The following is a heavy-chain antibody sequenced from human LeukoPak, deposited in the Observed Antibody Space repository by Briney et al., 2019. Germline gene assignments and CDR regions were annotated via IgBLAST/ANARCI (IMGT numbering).Heavy chain of an antibody. V-gene: IGHV1-69*13. CDR1: GGTLNTYA. CDR2: IIPVFGQE. CDR3: AKGASS. Sequence: SVKVSCKASGGTLNTYAINWVRQAPGQGLEWMGWIIPVFGQEKYAQKFQGRVTINADESASTVYMELRSLRSEDTAVYYCAKGASSWGQGTLVTVS. J-gene: IGHJ5*02.